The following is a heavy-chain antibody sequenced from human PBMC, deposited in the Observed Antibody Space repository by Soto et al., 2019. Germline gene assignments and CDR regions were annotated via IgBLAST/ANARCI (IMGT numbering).Heavy chain of an antibody. V-gene: IGHV2-5*02. CDR3: AHSRQGDWLQSDFER. Sequence: QITLKESGPTLVKPTQTLTLTCTFSGFSLSTSGVGVGWIRQPPGKALEWLALIYWDDDKRYSPSLKSRLTITKDTSKYQVALTMTNMDPVDTATYYCAHSRQGDWLQSDFERWGRGTLVTVSS. D-gene: IGHD5-12*01. J-gene: IGHJ2*01. CDR1: GFSLSTSGVG. CDR2: IYWDDDK.